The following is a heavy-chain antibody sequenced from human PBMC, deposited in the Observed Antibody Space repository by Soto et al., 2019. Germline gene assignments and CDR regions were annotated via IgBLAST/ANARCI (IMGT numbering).Heavy chain of an antibody. CDR3: ARGDTAMVIYY. D-gene: IGHD5-18*01. V-gene: IGHV4-4*07. CDR2: IYYSGST. CDR1: GGSISSYY. Sequence: XATLSLACTVSGGSISSYYWSWIRQPAGKGLEWIGRIYYSGSTYYNPSLKSRVTISVDTSKNQFSLKLSSVTAADTAVYYCARGDTAMVIYYWGQGTLVTVSS. J-gene: IGHJ4*02.